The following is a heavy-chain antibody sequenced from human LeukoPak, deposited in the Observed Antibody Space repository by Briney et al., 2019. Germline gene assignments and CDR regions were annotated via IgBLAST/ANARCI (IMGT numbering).Heavy chain of an antibody. CDR2: ITGSRGPT. CDR3: ARALRRYSYDYPSPDY. V-gene: IGHV3-23*01. CDR1: GFTFSSYA. D-gene: IGHD5-18*01. J-gene: IGHJ4*02. Sequence: GGSLRLSCAASGFTFSSYAMSWVHRAPGKGLEWVSAITGSRGPTYYADSVKGRFTISRDNSKNTLYLQMNSLRAEDTALYYCARALRRYSYDYPSPDYWGQGTLVTVSS.